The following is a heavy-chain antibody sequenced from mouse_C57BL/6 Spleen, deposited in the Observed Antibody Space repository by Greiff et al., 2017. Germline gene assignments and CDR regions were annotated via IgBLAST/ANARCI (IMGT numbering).Heavy chain of an antibody. V-gene: IGHV1-69*01. J-gene: IGHJ2*01. Sequence: QVQLQQPGAELVMPGASVKLSCKASGYTFTSYWMHWVKQRPGQGLEWIGEIDPSDSYTNYNQKFKGKSTLTVDKSSSTAYMQLSSLTSEDSAVYYCARRDSSGYGDYWGQGTTLTVSS. CDR1: GYTFTSYW. CDR3: ARRDSSGYGDY. CDR2: IDPSDSYT. D-gene: IGHD3-2*02.